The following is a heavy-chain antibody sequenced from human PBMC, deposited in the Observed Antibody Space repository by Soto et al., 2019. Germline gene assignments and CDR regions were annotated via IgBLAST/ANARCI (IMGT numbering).Heavy chain of an antibody. J-gene: IGHJ4*02. Sequence: PGGSLRLSCAASGFTFSSYAMSWVRQAPGKGLEWVSAISGSGGSTYYADSVKGRFTISRDNSKNTLYLQMNSLRAEDTAVYYCAKAFYGGNSFGGYYFDYWGQGTLVTVSS. CDR1: GFTFSSYA. V-gene: IGHV3-23*01. D-gene: IGHD4-17*01. CDR2: ISGSGGST. CDR3: AKAFYGGNSFGGYYFDY.